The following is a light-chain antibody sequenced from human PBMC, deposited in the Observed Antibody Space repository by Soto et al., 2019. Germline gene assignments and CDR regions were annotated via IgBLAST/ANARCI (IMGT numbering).Light chain of an antibody. CDR1: QSVSSY. Sequence: EIVLTQSPATLSLSPGERATLSCRASQSVSSYLAWYQQKPGQAPRLLIYDASTRATGIPARFSGSGSGTAFTHPTSSREPEDFAVYYCQQRSNWPPGWTFGQGTKVEIK. V-gene: IGKV3-11*01. CDR2: DAS. CDR3: QQRSNWPPGWT. J-gene: IGKJ1*01.